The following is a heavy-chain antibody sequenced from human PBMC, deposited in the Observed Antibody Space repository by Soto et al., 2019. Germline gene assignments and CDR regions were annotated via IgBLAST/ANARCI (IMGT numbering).Heavy chain of an antibody. D-gene: IGHD6-13*01. Sequence: QVQLQESGPGLVKPSGTLSLTCAVSGGAISSSKWWSWVRQPPGKGLEWIGEIYQSGSTNYNPSLESRVRMSVDKSRNQFSPKLTSVSAADTAVYYCARASATIAAAAIFDYWGQGTLVTVSS. J-gene: IGHJ4*02. CDR3: ARASATIAAAAIFDY. V-gene: IGHV4-4*02. CDR2: IYQSGST. CDR1: GGAISSSKW.